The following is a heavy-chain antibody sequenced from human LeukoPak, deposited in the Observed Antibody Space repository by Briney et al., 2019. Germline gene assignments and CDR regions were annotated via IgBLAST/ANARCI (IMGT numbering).Heavy chain of an antibody. V-gene: IGHV4-61*02. CDR2: IYTSGST. Sequence: SETLSLTCTVSGGSISSGSYYWSWIRQPAGKGLEWIGRIYTSGSTNYNPSLKSRVTISVDTSKNQFSLKLSSVTAADTAVYYCARSYCSSTSCYTGAFDIWGQGTMVTVSS. CDR3: ARSYCSSTSCYTGAFDI. J-gene: IGHJ3*02. CDR1: GGSISSGSYY. D-gene: IGHD2-2*02.